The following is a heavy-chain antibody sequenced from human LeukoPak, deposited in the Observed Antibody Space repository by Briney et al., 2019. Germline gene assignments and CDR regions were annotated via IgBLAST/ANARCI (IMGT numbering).Heavy chain of an antibody. V-gene: IGHV3-48*02. CDR3: VRDDFHAFDI. J-gene: IGHJ3*02. CDR2: IRDDGHTM. D-gene: IGHD3/OR15-3a*01. CDR1: GFTFNTYP. Sequence: GGCLRLACAAYGFTFNTYPMKWVRQAGGKGVDWLANIRDDGHTMASAASVKGRFTISRDNAKNSLYLQMNSLRDEDTAVYYCVRDDFHAFDIWGQGTMVTVYS.